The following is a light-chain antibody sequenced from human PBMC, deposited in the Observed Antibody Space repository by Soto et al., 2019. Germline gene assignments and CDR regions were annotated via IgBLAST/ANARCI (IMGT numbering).Light chain of an antibody. CDR2: GAS. Sequence: IVMSQSPATLSVSQGERATLTCRASQSVSSSLAWYQQKPGQAPRLLIYGASTRATGIPARFSGSRSGTEFTLTISSLQSEDFAVYYCQQYNNWPLYTFGQGTKVDI. CDR3: QQYNNWPLYT. J-gene: IGKJ2*01. CDR1: QSVSSS. V-gene: IGKV3-15*01.